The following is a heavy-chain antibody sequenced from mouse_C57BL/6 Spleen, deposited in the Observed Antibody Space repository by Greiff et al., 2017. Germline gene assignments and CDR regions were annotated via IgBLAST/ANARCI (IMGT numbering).Heavy chain of an antibody. D-gene: IGHD1-1*01. CDR2: ISDGGSYT. CDR3: ARKGENGSNYLDY. J-gene: IGHJ2*01. CDR1: GFTFSSYA. V-gene: IGHV5-4*03. Sequence: EVKVEESGGGLVKPGGSLKLSCAASGFTFSSYAMSWVRQTPEKRLEWVATISDGGSYTYYPDNVKGRFTISRDNTKNNLYLQMSHLKSEDTAVYYYARKGENGSNYLDYWGQGTTLTVSS.